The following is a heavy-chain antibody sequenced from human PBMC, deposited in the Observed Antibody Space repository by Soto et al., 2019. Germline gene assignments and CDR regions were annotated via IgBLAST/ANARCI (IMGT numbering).Heavy chain of an antibody. V-gene: IGHV1-3*01. J-gene: IGHJ5*02. D-gene: IGHD3-10*01. CDR1: GYTFTSYA. Sequence: ASVKVSCKASGYTFTSYAMHWVRQAPGQRLDWMGWINAGNGNTKYSQKFQGRVTITRDTSASTAYMELSSLRSEDTAVYYCARARLMVRGFIITFPWFDPWGQGTLVTVSS. CDR3: ARARLMVRGFIITFPWFDP. CDR2: INAGNGNT.